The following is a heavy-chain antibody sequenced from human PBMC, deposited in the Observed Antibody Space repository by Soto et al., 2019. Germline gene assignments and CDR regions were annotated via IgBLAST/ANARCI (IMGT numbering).Heavy chain of an antibody. D-gene: IGHD6-19*01. CDR3: ARPRAAVAGGSNAFDI. CDR1: GGTFSSYA. V-gene: IGHV1-69*01. Sequence: QVQLVQSGAEVKKPGSSVKVSCKASGGTFSSYAISWVRQAPGQGLEWMGGIIPIFGTANYPQKFQGRVTITADESTSTAYMELSSLRSEDTAVYYCARPRAAVAGGSNAFDIWGQGTMVTVSS. CDR2: IIPIFGTA. J-gene: IGHJ3*02.